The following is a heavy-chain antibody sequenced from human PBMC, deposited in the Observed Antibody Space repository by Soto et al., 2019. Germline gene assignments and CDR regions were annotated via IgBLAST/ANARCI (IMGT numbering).Heavy chain of an antibody. CDR2: MNPNSGNT. J-gene: IGHJ4*02. V-gene: IGHV1-8*01. CDR3: ARENYGDYDFDY. D-gene: IGHD4-17*01. Sequence: QVQLVQSGAEVKKPGASVKVSCKASGYAFTSYDINWVRQATGQGLEWMGWMNPNSGNTGYAQKFQGRSTMTRNTSISTAYMELRSLRSEDTAVYYCARENYGDYDFDYWGQGTLVTVSS. CDR1: GYAFTSYD.